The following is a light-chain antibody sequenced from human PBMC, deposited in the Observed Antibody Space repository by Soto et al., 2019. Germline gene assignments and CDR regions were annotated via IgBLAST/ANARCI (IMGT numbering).Light chain of an antibody. CDR3: SSYAGINNLGV. CDR2: EVN. J-gene: IGLJ1*01. V-gene: IGLV2-8*01. CDR1: SSDVGGYKY. Sequence: QSALTQPPSASGSPGQSVTISCTGTSSDVGGYKYVSWYQQHPDKAPKLMIFEVNKRPSGVPDRFSGSKSVNTASLTVSGLQAEDEADYYCSSYAGINNLGVFGTGTKLTVL.